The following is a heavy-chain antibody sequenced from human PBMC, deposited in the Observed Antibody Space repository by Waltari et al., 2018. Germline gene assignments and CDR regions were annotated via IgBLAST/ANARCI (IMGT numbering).Heavy chain of an antibody. Sequence: EVQLVESGGGLVQPGRSLRLSCAASGFTFDDSAVLWVRQAPGKGLEWVAGISWNSESIGYADSVQGRFTISRDNAKNSMFLQIHSLRPEDTALYYCVKDVLSDCGGDCYSEHWGQGTLLTVSS. J-gene: IGHJ4*02. CDR3: VKDVLSDCGGDCYSEH. V-gene: IGHV3-9*01. CDR1: GFTFDDSA. CDR2: ISWNSESI. D-gene: IGHD2-21*02.